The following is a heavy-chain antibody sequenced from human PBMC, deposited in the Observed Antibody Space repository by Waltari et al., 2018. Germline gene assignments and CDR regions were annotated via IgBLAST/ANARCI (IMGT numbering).Heavy chain of an antibody. D-gene: IGHD5-18*01. CDR2: INHSGST. J-gene: IGHJ4*02. CDR1: GGSFSGYY. Sequence: QVQLQQWGAGLLKPSETLSLTCAVYGGSFSGYYWSWIRQPPGKGLEWIGEINHSGSTNYNPSLKIRVTISVDTSKNQFSLKLSSVTAADTAVYYCASGYSYGRGGYWGQGTLVTVSS. V-gene: IGHV4-34*01. CDR3: ASGYSYGRGGY.